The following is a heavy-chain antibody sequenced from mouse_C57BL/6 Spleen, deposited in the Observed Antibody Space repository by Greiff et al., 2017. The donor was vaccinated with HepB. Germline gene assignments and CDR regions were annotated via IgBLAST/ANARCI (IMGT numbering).Heavy chain of an antibody. CDR3: ARDGYYGRRSYAMDY. CDR1: GFTFSSYA. Sequence: EVKLVESGGGLVKPGGSLKLSCAASGFTFSSYAMSWVRQTPEKRLEWVATISDGGSYTYYPDNVKGRFTISRDNAKNNLYLQMSHLKSEDTAMYYCARDGYYGRRSYAMDYWGQGTSVTVAS. V-gene: IGHV5-4*01. CDR2: ISDGGSYT. D-gene: IGHD1-1*01. J-gene: IGHJ4*01.